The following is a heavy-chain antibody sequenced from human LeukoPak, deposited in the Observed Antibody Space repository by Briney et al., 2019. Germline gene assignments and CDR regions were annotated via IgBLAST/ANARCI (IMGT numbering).Heavy chain of an antibody. V-gene: IGHV3-48*04. CDR3: MRADS. CDR2: IRNSGSAI. Sequence: GGSLRLPCAASGFTFSSYSMKWVRQAPGKGLEWIAFIRNSGSAIYYADSVKARFTISRNNAKNSLYLQMNSLRGDDTAVYYCMRADSWGRGTLVTVSS. J-gene: IGHJ4*02. CDR1: GFTFSSYS.